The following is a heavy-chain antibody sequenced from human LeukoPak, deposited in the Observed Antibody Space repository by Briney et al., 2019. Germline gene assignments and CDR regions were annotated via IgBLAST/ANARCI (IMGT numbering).Heavy chain of an antibody. CDR2: IYYSGST. D-gene: IGHD3-3*01. Sequence: SETLSLTCTVSGGSISSYYWSWIRQPPGKGLEWIGYIYYSGSTNYTPSLKSRVTISVDTSKNQFSLNLNSVTAADTAVYYCARYYDFYGMDVWGQGTTVTVSS. J-gene: IGHJ6*02. CDR3: ARYYDFYGMDV. V-gene: IGHV4-59*08. CDR1: GGSISSYY.